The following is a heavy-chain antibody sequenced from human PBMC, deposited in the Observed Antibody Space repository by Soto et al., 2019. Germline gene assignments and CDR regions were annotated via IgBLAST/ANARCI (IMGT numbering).Heavy chain of an antibody. CDR3: ATSESPRPGYWLYYFDY. Sequence: QVQLVQSGAEVKRPGSSVKVSCKASGGTFSSYAVSWVRQAPGQGLEWMGGIVPIFGSTNYAQKLQGRVTITGDESTGTAYVELSSLRSEDTAVYYCATSESPRPGYWLYYFDYWGQGTLVTVSS. CDR1: GGTFSSYA. CDR2: IVPIFGST. V-gene: IGHV1-69*12. D-gene: IGHD2-8*02. J-gene: IGHJ4*02.